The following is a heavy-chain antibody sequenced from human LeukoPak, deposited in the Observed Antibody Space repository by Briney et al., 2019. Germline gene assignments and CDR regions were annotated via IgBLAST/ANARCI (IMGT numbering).Heavy chain of an antibody. J-gene: IGHJ4*02. V-gene: IGHV3-21*01. Sequence: NTGGSLRLSCVASGFTFNIFAMNWVRQAPGKGLEWVASISFSGTDTFHADSVKGRFTISRDNARNSLYLQMNSLRAEDTGIYYCAKEGPTAIQDLDYWGQGALVTVSS. CDR3: AKEGPTAIQDLDY. CDR2: ISFSGTDT. CDR1: GFTFNIFA. D-gene: IGHD2-2*02.